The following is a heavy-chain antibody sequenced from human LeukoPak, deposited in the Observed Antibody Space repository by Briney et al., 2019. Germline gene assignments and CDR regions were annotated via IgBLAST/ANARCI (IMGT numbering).Heavy chain of an antibody. CDR2: IHYTGSTTYN. CDR3: ARAPPRGGWFDP. V-gene: IGHV4-59*13. J-gene: IGHJ5*02. D-gene: IGHD3-10*01. CDR1: GGSITTYY. Sequence: SETLSLTCTVSGGSITTYYWNWIRQAPGKGLEWIGYIHYTGSTTYNNYHPSLKSRATISLDTSKNQFSLKLNSVTPADTAVYFCARAPPRGGWFDPWGQGTLVTVSS.